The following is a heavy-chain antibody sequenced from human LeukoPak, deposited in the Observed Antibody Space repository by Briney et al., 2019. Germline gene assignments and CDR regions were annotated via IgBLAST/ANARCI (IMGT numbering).Heavy chain of an antibody. D-gene: IGHD4-11*01. CDR3: ARGPLQRHLVY. J-gene: IGHJ4*02. V-gene: IGHV3-13*01. CDR2: ISTAGDT. Sequence: GGSLRLSCAASGFTFSSYDMHWVRQAPGKGMEWVSAISTAGDTYYPGSVTGRCTISRENAKNSLYLQLHSLSAGDTAVYYCARGPLQRHLVYWGQGTLVTVSS. CDR1: GFTFSSYD.